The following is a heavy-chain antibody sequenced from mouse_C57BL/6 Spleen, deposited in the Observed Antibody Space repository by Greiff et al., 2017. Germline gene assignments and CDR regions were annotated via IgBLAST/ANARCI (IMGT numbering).Heavy chain of an antibody. CDR2: IYPGSGNT. CDR1: GYTFTDYY. Sequence: QVQLQQPGAELVRPGASVKLSCKASGYTFTDYYINWVKQRPGQGLEWIARIYPGSGNTYYNEKFKGKATLTAEKSSSTAYMQLSSLTSEDSAVYFCARTAQATIQFAYWGQGTLVTVSA. J-gene: IGHJ3*01. D-gene: IGHD3-2*02. CDR3: ARTAQATIQFAY. V-gene: IGHV1-76*01.